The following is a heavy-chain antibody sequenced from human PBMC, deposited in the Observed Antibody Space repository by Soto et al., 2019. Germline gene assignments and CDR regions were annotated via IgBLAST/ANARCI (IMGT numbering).Heavy chain of an antibody. D-gene: IGHD3-10*01. Sequence: SETLSLPCTVSGGSISSYYWRWIRQPPGKGLEWIGYIHYSGSTKYNPALKSRVTISVDTSKNQFSLKLSSVTAADTAVYYCARDRGGVASNWFDPWGQGTLVTVSS. CDR3: ARDRGGVASNWFDP. CDR1: GGSISSYY. J-gene: IGHJ5*02. V-gene: IGHV4-59*01. CDR2: IHYSGST.